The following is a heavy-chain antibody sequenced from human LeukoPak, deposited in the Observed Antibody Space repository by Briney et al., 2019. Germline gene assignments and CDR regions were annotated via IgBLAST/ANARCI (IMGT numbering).Heavy chain of an antibody. CDR3: TRPDDYGDY. J-gene: IGHJ4*02. CDR2: IRSRANTYAT. V-gene: IGHV3-73*01. Sequence: GGTLRLSCAASGFTFSSYGMSWVRQASGKGLEWVGRIRSRANTYATAYAASVKGRFTISRDDSKNTAYLQMNSLKTEDTALYYCTRPDDYGDYWGQGTLVTVSS. CDR1: GFTFSSYG.